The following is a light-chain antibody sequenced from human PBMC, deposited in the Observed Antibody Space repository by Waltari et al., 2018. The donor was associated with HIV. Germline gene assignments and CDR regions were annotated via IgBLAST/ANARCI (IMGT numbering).Light chain of an antibody. Sequence: QSVLTQPPSASGTPGQRVTISCSGSSSNLGSNYVYWHQQLPGTAPKLLIYRNNQRPSGVPDRFSGSKSGTSASLAISGLRSEDEADYYCAAWDDSLSGPWVFGGGTELTVL. V-gene: IGLV1-47*01. CDR3: AAWDDSLSGPWV. J-gene: IGLJ3*02. CDR2: RNN. CDR1: SSNLGSNY.